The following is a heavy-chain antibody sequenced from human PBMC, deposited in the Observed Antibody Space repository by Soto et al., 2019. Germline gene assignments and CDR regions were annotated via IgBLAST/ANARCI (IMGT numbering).Heavy chain of an antibody. CDR3: ARHVTDSSSFSGRYYFDY. CDR2: IYYSVST. J-gene: IGHJ4*01. CDR1: GASISSSSFY. Sequence: QLQLQESGPGLVKPSETLSLTCTVSGASISSSSFYWGWIRQPPGKGLEWIASIYYSVSTFYNPYFKGRVTVALDTSKDQSTLTLWSVTDTVTAVYYCARHVTDSSSFSGRYYFDYWGQGTLVTVSS. V-gene: IGHV4-39*01. D-gene: IGHD6-6*01.